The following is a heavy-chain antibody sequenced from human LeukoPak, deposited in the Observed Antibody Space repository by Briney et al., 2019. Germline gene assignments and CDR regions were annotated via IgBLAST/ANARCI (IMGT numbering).Heavy chain of an antibody. CDR3: ARDRSNYGHKQGVRY. CDR1: GYTFTSYY. CDR2: INPDSGGT. D-gene: IGHD5-24*01. V-gene: IGHV1-2*02. Sequence: ASVKVSCKASGYTFTSYYMHWVRQAPGQGLEWMGWINPDSGGTNYAQKFQGRVTMTRDTSISTASMELRRLRSDDTAIYYCARDRSNYGHKQGVRYWGQGTLVTVSS. J-gene: IGHJ4*02.